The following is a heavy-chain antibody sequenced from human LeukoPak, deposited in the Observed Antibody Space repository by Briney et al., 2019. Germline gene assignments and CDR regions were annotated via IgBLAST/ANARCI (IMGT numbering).Heavy chain of an antibody. CDR2: IYYSGST. Sequence: SETLSLTCTVSGDSISSYYWSWIRQPPGKGLEWIGYIYYSGSTNYNPPLKSRVTISVDTSKNQFSLKLSSVTAADTAVYYCARGTVTTPDYWGQGTLVTVSS. D-gene: IGHD4-17*01. CDR1: GDSISSYY. V-gene: IGHV4-59*01. CDR3: ARGTVTTPDY. J-gene: IGHJ4*02.